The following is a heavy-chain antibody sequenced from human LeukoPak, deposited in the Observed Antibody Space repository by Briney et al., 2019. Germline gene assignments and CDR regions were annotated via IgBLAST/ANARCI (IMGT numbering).Heavy chain of an antibody. Sequence: WGFLRLSCAASGFTFSSYAMHWVRQAPGKGLEWVAVISYDGSNKYYADSVKGRFTISRDNSKNTLYLQMNSLRAEDTAVYYCARDGIGYSSGYYSPNDYWGQGTLVTVSS. CDR2: ISYDGSNK. CDR3: ARDGIGYSSGYYSPNDY. D-gene: IGHD3-22*01. V-gene: IGHV3-30-3*01. CDR1: GFTFSSYA. J-gene: IGHJ4*02.